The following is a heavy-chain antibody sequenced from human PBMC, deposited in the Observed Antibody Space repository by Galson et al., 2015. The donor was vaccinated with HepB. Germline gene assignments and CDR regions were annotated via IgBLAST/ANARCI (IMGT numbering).Heavy chain of an antibody. J-gene: IGHJ6*02. V-gene: IGHV3-15*01. D-gene: IGHD2-8*01. CDR1: GFTFSNAW. CDR2: IKSKTDGGTT. CDR3: TTESGCTNGVCWRRYRYYYYYGMDV. Sequence: SLRLSCAASGFTFSNAWMSWVRQAPGKGLEWVGRIKSKTDGGTTDYAAPVKGRFTISRDDSKNTLYLQMNSLKTEDTAVYYCTTESGCTNGVCWRRYRYYYYYGMDVWGQGTTVTVSS.